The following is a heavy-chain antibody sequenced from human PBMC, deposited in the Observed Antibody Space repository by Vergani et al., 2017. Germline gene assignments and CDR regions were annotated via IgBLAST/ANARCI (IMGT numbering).Heavy chain of an antibody. Sequence: EVQLLESGGGLVQPGGSLRLSCAASGFTFSSYAISWVRQAPGQGLEWVSAIRGSGGRTYYADSVKGRFTISRDNSKNTPYLQMNSLRAEDTAVYYYAKYNWNDYYYMDVGGKGTTVTVSS. D-gene: IGHD1-1*01. CDR3: AKYNWNDYYYMDV. CDR1: GFTFSSYA. CDR2: IRGSGGRT. J-gene: IGHJ6*03. V-gene: IGHV3-23*01.